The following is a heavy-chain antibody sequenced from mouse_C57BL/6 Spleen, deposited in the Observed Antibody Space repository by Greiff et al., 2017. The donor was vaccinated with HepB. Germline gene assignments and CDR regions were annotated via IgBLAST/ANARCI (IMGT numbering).Heavy chain of an antibody. CDR2: IDPETGGT. CDR3: TRFYYDYGFAY. Sequence: VQLQQSGAELVRPGASVTLSCKASGYTFTDYEMHWVKQTPVHGLEWIGAIDPETGGTAYNQKFKGKAILTADKSSSTAYMELRSLTSEDSAVYYCTRFYYDYGFAYWGQGTLVTVSA. J-gene: IGHJ3*01. D-gene: IGHD2-4*01. CDR1: GYTFTDYE. V-gene: IGHV1-15*01.